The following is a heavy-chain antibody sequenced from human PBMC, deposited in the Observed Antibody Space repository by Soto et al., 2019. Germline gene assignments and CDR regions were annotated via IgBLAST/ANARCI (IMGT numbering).Heavy chain of an antibody. CDR1: GFTFSSYW. J-gene: IGHJ5*02. Sequence: LRLSCAASGFTFSSYWMSWVRQAPGKGLEWVANIKLDGSEKYYVDSVKGRFNISRDNAKNSLYLQMNSLRAEDTGVYYCARGPHYRDIGVVPAAIYVRFDPWGQGTLVTVSS. CDR2: IKLDGSEK. V-gene: IGHV3-7*01. CDR3: ARGPHYRDIGVVPAAIYVRFDP. D-gene: IGHD2-2*01.